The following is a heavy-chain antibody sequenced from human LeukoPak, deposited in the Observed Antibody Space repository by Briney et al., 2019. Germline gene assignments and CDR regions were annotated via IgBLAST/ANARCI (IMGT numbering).Heavy chain of an antibody. V-gene: IGHV4-4*07. CDR1: GDSY. D-gene: IGHD1-26*01. CDR3: SRESGPYSPFGH. J-gene: IGHJ4*02. CDR2: IDTSGNT. Sequence: TPSETLSLTCTVSGDSYWSWIRQPAGKGLEWIGRIDTSGNTNYNPSLKSRVTMSVDTSKNQFSLNLRSVTAADTAVYYCSRESGPYSPFGHWGQGILVTVTT.